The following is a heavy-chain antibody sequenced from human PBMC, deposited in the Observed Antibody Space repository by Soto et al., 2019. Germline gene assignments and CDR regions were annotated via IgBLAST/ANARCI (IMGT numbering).Heavy chain of an antibody. CDR3: TRARYGDHFDS. CDR1: GGSFSGYY. Sequence: PSETLSLTCAVYGGSFSGYYWSWIRQSPEKGLEWIGDINYSGSTNYNPSLRSRITITIDTSSNQFSLNLASVTAADAAVYYCTRARYGDHFDSWGQGTLVTVSS. CDR2: INYSGST. D-gene: IGHD4-17*01. V-gene: IGHV4-34*10. J-gene: IGHJ4*02.